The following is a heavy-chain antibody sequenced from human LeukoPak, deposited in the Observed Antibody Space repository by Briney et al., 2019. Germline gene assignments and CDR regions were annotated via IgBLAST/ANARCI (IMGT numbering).Heavy chain of an antibody. Sequence: ASVKVSCKASGYTFTNYGISWVRQAPGQGLEWMGWISGYNGNTNYAQRFQGGVTMTTDTSTSTAHMELRRLRSDDTAVYYCARDCGYQCLFDYWGQGTLVTVSS. CDR1: GYTFTNYG. V-gene: IGHV1-18*01. CDR3: ARDCGYQCLFDY. J-gene: IGHJ4*02. D-gene: IGHD5-12*01. CDR2: ISGYNGNT.